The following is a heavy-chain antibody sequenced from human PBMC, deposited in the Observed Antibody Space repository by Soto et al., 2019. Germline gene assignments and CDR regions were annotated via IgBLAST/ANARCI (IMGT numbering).Heavy chain of an antibody. CDR2: IYPGDSDT. CDR3: ARFWVATMAFDY. Sequence: GESLKISCKGSGYSFTSYWIGWVRQMPGKGLEWMGFIYPGDSDTRYSPSFQGQVTISADKSISTADLPWSSLKASDTAVYYCARFWVATMAFDYWGQGTLVTVSS. CDR1: GYSFTSYW. D-gene: IGHD5-12*01. J-gene: IGHJ4*02. V-gene: IGHV5-51*01.